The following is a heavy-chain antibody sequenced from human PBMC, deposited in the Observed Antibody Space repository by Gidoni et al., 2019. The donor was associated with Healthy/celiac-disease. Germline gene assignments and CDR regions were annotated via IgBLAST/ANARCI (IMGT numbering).Heavy chain of an antibody. CDR3: AKDQGPMIVVDSTYGMDV. D-gene: IGHD3-22*01. J-gene: IGHJ6*02. CDR2: ISYEGSNK. V-gene: IGHV3-30*18. Sequence: QVQLVESGGGVVQPGRSLRPSCAASGFIFSSYGMHWVRQAPGKGLEWVAVISYEGSNKYYADSVKGRFTISRDNSKNTLYLQINSLRVDDTAVYYCAKDQGPMIVVDSTYGMDVWGQGTTVTVSS. CDR1: GFIFSSYG.